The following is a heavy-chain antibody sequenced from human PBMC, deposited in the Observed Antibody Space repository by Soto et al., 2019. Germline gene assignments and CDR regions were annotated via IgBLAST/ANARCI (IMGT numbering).Heavy chain of an antibody. V-gene: IGHV3-48*02. CDR3: AREGCRLNWFDP. CDR1: GFTFSSYS. Sequence: PGGALRLSCAASGFTFSSYSMNWVRQAPGKGLEWVSYISSSTIYYADSVKGRFTISRDNAKNSLYLQMNSLRDEDTAVYYCAREGCRLNWFDPWGQGTLVTVSS. CDR2: ISSSTI. D-gene: IGHD2-8*01. J-gene: IGHJ5*02.